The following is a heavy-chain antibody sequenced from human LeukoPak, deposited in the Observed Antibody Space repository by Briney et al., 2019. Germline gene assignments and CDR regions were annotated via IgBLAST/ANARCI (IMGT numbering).Heavy chain of an antibody. J-gene: IGHJ5*02. CDR1: AGSISSYF. CDR2: ISHSGST. V-gene: IGHV4-59*06. D-gene: IGHD3-10*01. Sequence: SETLSLTCTVSAGSISSYFWSWVRQHPGKGLEWIGYISHSGSTYYNPSLKSRVTISLDTSKDRFSLRLSSVTAADTAVYYCARDLWFGEYNWFDPWGQGTLVTVSS. CDR3: ARDLWFGEYNWFDP.